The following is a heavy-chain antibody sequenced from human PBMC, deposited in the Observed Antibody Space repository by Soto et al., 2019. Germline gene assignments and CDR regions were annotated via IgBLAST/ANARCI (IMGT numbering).Heavy chain of an antibody. V-gene: IGHV1-18*01. Sequence: QVQLVQSGAEVKKPGASVKVSCKASGYTFTSYGISWVRQAPGQGLEWMGWISAYNGKTNYAQKLQGRVTMTTDTSTSTAYMELRSLRSDDTGVYYCAIDTRIAPAGWGVGYWGQGTLVTVSS. D-gene: IGHD6-13*01. CDR1: GYTFTSYG. CDR2: ISAYNGKT. J-gene: IGHJ4*02. CDR3: AIDTRIAPAGWGVGY.